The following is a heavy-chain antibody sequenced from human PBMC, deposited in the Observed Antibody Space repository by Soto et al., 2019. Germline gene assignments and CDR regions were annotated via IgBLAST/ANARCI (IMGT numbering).Heavy chain of an antibody. CDR1: GYSFCRYW. V-gene: IGHV5-51*01. Sequence: GGVLRLSCTASGYSFCRYWMGWVRQIPGKGLEWMGIIYPDGSDTKYTESLRGQVTTSADNANSTAYLQWGSLKAYDTAVYYCARHTGYDWGDYFYYGIDVWGQGTPGTVSS. CDR2: IYPDGSDT. J-gene: IGHJ6*02. CDR3: ARHTGYDWGDYFYYGIDV. D-gene: IGHD3-10*01.